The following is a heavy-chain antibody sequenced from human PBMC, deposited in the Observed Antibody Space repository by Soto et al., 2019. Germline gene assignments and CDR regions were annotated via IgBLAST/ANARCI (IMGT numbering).Heavy chain of an antibody. J-gene: IGHJ3*02. CDR2: ISGSGGST. V-gene: IGHV3-23*01. D-gene: IGHD1-26*01. Sequence: EVTLLESGGGLVQPGGSLRLSCAASGFTFSSYAMSWVRQAPGKGLEWVSAISGSGGSTYYADSVKGWVTISRDNSKDTLDLQMNRLRAEDTAVYYCVGSLETSHTYAFDIWGQGTMVTVSS. CDR1: GFTFSSYA. CDR3: VGSLETSHTYAFDI.